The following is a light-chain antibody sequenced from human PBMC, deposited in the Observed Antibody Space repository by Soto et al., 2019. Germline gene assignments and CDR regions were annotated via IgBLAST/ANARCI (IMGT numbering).Light chain of an antibody. CDR1: SSDVGGYNF. Sequence: QSVLTQPASVSGSPGQSITISCTGISSDVGGYNFVSWYQLPPGKAPKLMIYEVSNRPSGVSNRFSGSKSDNTASLTISGLQTEDEVDYYCSSYTSSSTYVFGTGTKVTVL. CDR3: SSYTSSSTYV. J-gene: IGLJ1*01. CDR2: EVS. V-gene: IGLV2-14*01.